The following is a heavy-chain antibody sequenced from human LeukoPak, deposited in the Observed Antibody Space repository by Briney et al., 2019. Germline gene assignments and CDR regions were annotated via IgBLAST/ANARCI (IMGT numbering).Heavy chain of an antibody. D-gene: IGHD5-18*01. CDR2: IWYDGSNK. Sequence: GGSLRLSCAASGFTFSSYGMHWVRQAPGKGLEWVAVIWYDGSNKYYADSVKGRFTISRDNSKNTLYLQMNRLRAEDTAVYYCARDRQGPGYSYVEYYFDYWGQGTLVTVSS. J-gene: IGHJ4*02. CDR1: GFTFSSYG. CDR3: ARDRQGPGYSYVEYYFDY. V-gene: IGHV3-33*01.